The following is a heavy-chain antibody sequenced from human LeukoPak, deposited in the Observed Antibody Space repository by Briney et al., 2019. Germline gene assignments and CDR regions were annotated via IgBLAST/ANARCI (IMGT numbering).Heavy chain of an antibody. CDR2: INHSGST. CDR1: GGSFSGYY. CDR3: ARVRVINFYYYGMDV. V-gene: IGHV4-34*01. J-gene: IGHJ6*04. Sequence: SETLSLTCAVYGGSFSGYYWSWIRQPPGKGLEWVGEINHSGSTNYNPSLRSRVTISVDTSKNQFSLKLSSVTAADTAVYYCARVRVINFYYYGMDVWGKGTTVTVSS. D-gene: IGHD3-16*02.